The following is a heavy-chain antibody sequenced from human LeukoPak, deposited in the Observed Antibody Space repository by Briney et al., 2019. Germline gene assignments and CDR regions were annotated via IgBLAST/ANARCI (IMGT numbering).Heavy chain of an antibody. V-gene: IGHV3-30-3*01. CDR3: ARERQDSVIHSGAFDI. Sequence: GGSLRLSCAASGFTFSNYFMHWVRQAPGKGLEWVADIASDGSHTFYVESVKGRFTISRDNSKNTLYLQMNSLGPEDTAVYFCARERQDSVIHSGAFDIWGQGTMVTVSS. D-gene: IGHD2-21*02. CDR2: IASDGSHT. J-gene: IGHJ3*02. CDR1: GFTFSNYF.